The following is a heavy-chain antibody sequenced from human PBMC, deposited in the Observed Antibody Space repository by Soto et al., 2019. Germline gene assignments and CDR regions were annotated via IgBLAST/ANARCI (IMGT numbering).Heavy chain of an antibody. Sequence: SVKVSCKASGGTFSRDALSWVRQAPGQGPEWMGGIVPMFGTANYAQKFQGRVTITADESTSTAYMQLSSLRSEDTAVYYCARGVYYDSRGYYFFFWGQGTLVTVSS. CDR3: ARGVYYDSRGYYFFF. CDR1: GGTFSRDA. CDR2: IVPMFGTA. J-gene: IGHJ4*02. D-gene: IGHD3-22*01. V-gene: IGHV1-69*13.